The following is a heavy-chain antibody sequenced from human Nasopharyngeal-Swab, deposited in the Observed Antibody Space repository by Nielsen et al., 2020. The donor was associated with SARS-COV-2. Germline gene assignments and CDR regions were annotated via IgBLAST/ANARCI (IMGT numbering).Heavy chain of an antibody. Sequence: GESLKISCTASGFTTFSNYWMSWVRQVPGKGLEWVASIKQLESEIYYVDSVKGRFTISRDNAKNSVYLQMNNVRAEDTAVYYCARDLGGGYCTTTNCPGSWGQGTLVTVSS. V-gene: IGHV3-7*05. CDR3: ARDLGGGYCTTTNCPGS. J-gene: IGHJ1*01. CDR2: IKQLESEI. CDR1: GFTTFSNYW. D-gene: IGHD2-2*01.